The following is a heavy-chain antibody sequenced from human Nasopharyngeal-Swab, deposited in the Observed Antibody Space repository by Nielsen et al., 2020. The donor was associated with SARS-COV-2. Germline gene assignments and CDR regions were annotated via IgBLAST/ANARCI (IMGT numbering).Heavy chain of an antibody. J-gene: IGHJ4*02. CDR2: ISGSGGST. CDR1: GFTFSSYG. V-gene: IGHV3-23*01. Sequence: GESLKISCAASGFTFSSYGMHWVRQAPGKGLEWVSAISGSGGSTYYADSVKGRFTISRDNSKNTLYLQMNSLKAEDTAVYFCATDLSGTKTPYWGQGTLVTVSS. D-gene: IGHD1-26*01. CDR3: ATDLSGTKTPY.